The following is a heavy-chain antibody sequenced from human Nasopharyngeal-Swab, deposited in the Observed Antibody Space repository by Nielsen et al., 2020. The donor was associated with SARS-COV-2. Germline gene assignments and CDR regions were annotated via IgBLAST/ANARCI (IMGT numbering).Heavy chain of an antibody. V-gene: IGHV3-7*04. CDR2: TNPDGSES. Sequence: GGSLRLSCAASGVTFNTLWLSWVRQAPGKGLEWVAGTNPDGSESYYVGSVGGRVTISRDNDKNSMYLQMHSLRAEDTAVYYCVRHGHYTFDPWGQGSLVTVSS. CDR1: GVTFNTLW. J-gene: IGHJ5*02. CDR3: VRHGHYTFDP. D-gene: IGHD4-11*01.